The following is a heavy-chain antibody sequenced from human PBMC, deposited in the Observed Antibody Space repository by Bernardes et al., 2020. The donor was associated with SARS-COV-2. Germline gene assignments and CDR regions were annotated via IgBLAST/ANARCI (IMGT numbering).Heavy chain of an antibody. CDR1: GFTFRSSA. CDR2: ISYDGSNK. J-gene: IGHJ4*02. V-gene: IGHV3-30*04. D-gene: IGHD2-2*01. Sequence: VGPLLLSCAASGFTFRSSAMHWVRQAPGPGLAWVAVISYDGSNKYYADSVKGRFTISRDNSKNTLYLQMNSLRAEDTAVYYCARSHGPLVVPAAEFDYWGQGTLVTVSS. CDR3: ARSHGPLVVPAAEFDY.